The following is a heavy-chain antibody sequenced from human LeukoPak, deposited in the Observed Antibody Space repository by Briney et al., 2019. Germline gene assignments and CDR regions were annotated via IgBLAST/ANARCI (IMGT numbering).Heavy chain of an antibody. V-gene: IGHV4-39*07. CDR1: GGSISSSSSY. D-gene: IGHD4-23*01. Sequence: SETLFLTCTVSGGSISSSSSYWGWIRQPPGKGLEWIGSINYSGSTYYNPSLKSRVTMSVNTSKNQFSLKLSSVTAADTAVYYCARDSRVAVYGGNYAGPDFDYWGQGTLVTVSS. CDR3: ARDSRVAVYGGNYAGPDFDY. J-gene: IGHJ4*02. CDR2: INYSGST.